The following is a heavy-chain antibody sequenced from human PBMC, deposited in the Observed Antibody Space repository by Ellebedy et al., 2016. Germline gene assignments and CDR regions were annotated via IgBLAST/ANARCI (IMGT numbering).Heavy chain of an antibody. D-gene: IGHD3-22*01. CDR3: AREVNYDSSGYQNAFDY. CDR2: INHSGST. V-gene: IGHV4-34*01. Sequence: SETLSLXXAVYGGSFSGYYWSWIRQPPGKGLEWIGEINHSGSTNYNPSLKSRVTISVDTSKNQFSLKLSSVTAADTAVYYCAREVNYDSSGYQNAFDYWGQGTLVTVSS. J-gene: IGHJ4*02. CDR1: GGSFSGYY.